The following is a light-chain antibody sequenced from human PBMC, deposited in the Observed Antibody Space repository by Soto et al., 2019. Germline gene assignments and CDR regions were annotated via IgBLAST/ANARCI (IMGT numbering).Light chain of an antibody. CDR1: SSNIGAGYD. Sequence: QSVLTQPPSVSGAPGQRVTISCTGSSSNIGAGYDVHWYQQLPGTAPKLLIYGNSNRPSGVPDRFSGSKSGTSASLAITGLQAEDEADYYCQSYDSSLSALYVFGTGPSSPS. CDR3: QSYDSSLSALYV. J-gene: IGLJ1*01. V-gene: IGLV1-40*01. CDR2: GNS.